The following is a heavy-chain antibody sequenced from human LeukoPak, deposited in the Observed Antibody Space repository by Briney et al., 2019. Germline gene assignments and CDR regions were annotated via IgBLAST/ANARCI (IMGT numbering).Heavy chain of an antibody. D-gene: IGHD4-17*01. V-gene: IGHV3-23*01. CDR1: GFTFRNYA. CDR2: ISGAGT. CDR3: ARDPNGNYVGAFDFQR. Sequence: GGSLRLSCAASGFTFRNYALTWVRQAPGRGLEWVSSISGAGTYYADSVKGRFSISRDNNKNRLYLQMSSLRAEDTAVYYYARDPNGNYVGAFDFQRWGQGTLVTVSS. J-gene: IGHJ1*01.